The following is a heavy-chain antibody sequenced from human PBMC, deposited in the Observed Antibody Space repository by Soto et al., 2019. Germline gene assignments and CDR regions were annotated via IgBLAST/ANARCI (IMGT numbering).Heavy chain of an antibody. J-gene: IGHJ4*02. CDR3: ARGPPHSH. V-gene: IGHV4-28*03. CDR2: IYYSGTT. D-gene: IGHD2-21*01. Sequence: SETLSLTCAVSGYSISSSNWWGWIRQPPGKGLEWIGYIYYSGTTYYIPSLKNRVTISVDRSKNQFSLKLSSVTAADTAVYYCARGPPHSHWGQGTLVTVSS. CDR1: GYSISSSNW.